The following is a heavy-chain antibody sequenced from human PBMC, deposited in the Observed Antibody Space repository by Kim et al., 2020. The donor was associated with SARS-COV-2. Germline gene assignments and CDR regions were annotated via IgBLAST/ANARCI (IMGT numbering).Heavy chain of an antibody. CDR1: GFTFNNYA. J-gene: IGHJ4*02. CDR3: AKDIDLFYDDASGPRMGFDS. Sequence: GGSLRLSCAASGFTFNNYAMNWVRQAPGQGLEWVIWLSGSGGNTYYADSVRGRFTISRDNSRNTLYLQMNSLRAADTAIYYCAKDIDLFYDDASGPRMGFDSWGQGTLVTVSS. CDR2: LSGSGGNT. V-gene: IGHV3-23*01. D-gene: IGHD3-22*01.